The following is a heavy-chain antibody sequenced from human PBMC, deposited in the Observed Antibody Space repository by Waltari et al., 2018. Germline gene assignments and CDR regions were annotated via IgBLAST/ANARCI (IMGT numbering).Heavy chain of an antibody. J-gene: IGHJ4*02. Sequence: EVQLVESGGGLAQPGGSLRLSCAASGLSFSNYWMTWVRQASGKGEEGVAKIKQDGSEKYYMDSVKGRFTISRDNAKNSLYLQMNNLRVEDTAVYYCTRGGRDSSWYWRDWGQGTLVTVSS. CDR1: GLSFSNYW. V-gene: IGHV3-7*01. D-gene: IGHD6-13*01. CDR2: IKQDGSEK. CDR3: TRGGRDSSWYWRD.